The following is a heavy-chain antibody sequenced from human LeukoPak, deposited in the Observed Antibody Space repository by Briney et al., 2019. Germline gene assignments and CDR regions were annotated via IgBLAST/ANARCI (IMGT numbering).Heavy chain of an antibody. CDR1: GGSFSGYY. CDR3: ARERSSGWDDNWFDP. J-gene: IGHJ5*02. Sequence: PSETLSLTCAVYGGSFSGYYWSWIRQPPGKGLEWIGEINHSGSTNYNPSLKSRVTISVDTSKNQFSLKLSSVTAADTAVYYCARERSSGWDDNWFDPWGQGTLVTVSS. D-gene: IGHD6-19*01. V-gene: IGHV4-34*01. CDR2: INHSGST.